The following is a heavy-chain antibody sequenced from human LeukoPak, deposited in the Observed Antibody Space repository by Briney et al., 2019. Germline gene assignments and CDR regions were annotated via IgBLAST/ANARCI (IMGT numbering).Heavy chain of an antibody. D-gene: IGHD3-16*02. CDR1: GFTFNRYW. J-gene: IGHJ4*02. CDR3: ASPRLDYVWGTYLDY. Sequence: GGSLRLSCAASGFTFNRYWMHWVRQVPGKGLEWFSRISTDGSTTTYADSVKGPFTISRDNAKDTLYLQMNSLRAEDTAVYYCASPRLDYVWGTYLDYWGQGSLVTVSS. V-gene: IGHV3-74*01. CDR2: ISTDGSTT.